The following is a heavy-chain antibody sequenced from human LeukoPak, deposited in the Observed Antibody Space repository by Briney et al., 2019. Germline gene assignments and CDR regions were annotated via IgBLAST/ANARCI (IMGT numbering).Heavy chain of an antibody. J-gene: IGHJ6*03. CDR1: GGSISSGGYY. V-gene: IGHV4-31*03. CDR2: IYYSGST. Sequence: SETLSLTCTVSGGSISSGGYYWSWIRQHPGKGLEWIGYIYYSGSTYYNPSLKSRVTLSVDTSKNQFSLKLSSVTAADTAVYYCARIQGAGDIVATNYYYMDVWGKGTTVTVSS. CDR3: ARIQGAGDIVATNYYYMDV. D-gene: IGHD5-12*01.